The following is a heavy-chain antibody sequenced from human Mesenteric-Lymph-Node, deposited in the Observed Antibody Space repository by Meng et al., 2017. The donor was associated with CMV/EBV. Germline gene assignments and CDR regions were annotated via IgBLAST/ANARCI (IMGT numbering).Heavy chain of an antibody. CDR1: GGSISSSSYY. J-gene: IGHJ4*02. CDR3: ARLRTSGWYQRGRYYFDY. D-gene: IGHD6-19*01. V-gene: IGHV4-39*01. CDR2: IYYSGST. Sequence: SETLSLTCTVSGGSISSSSYYWGWIRQPPGKGLEWIGSIYYSGSTYYNPSLKSRVTISVDTSKNQFSLKLSSVTAADTAVYYCARLRTSGWYQRGRYYFDYWGQGTLVTVSS.